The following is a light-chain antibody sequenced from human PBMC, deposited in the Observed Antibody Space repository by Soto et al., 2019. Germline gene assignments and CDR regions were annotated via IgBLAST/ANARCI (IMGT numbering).Light chain of an antibody. V-gene: IGKV1-9*01. CDR2: AAS. CDR1: QAISSY. J-gene: IGKJ5*01. CDR3: QQLNSFPP. Sequence: DIQMTQSPSSLSASVGDRVTITCRASQAISSYLAWYQQGPGRAPKLLIYAASTLQRGVPSRFSGSGSGTEFTLTISSLQPEDFATYYCQQLNSFPPFGQGTRLEIK.